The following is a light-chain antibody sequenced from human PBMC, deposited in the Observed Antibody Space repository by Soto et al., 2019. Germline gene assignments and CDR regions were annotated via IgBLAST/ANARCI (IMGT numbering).Light chain of an antibody. CDR1: SSDVGGYNY. J-gene: IGLJ3*02. V-gene: IGLV2-14*01. Sequence: QSALTQHASVSGSPGQSITISCTGTSSDVGGYNYVSWYQQHPGKAPKLMIYEVSNRPSGVSNRFSGSKSGNTASLTISGLQAEDEADYYCSSYTSSSTPWVFGGGTKVTVL. CDR2: EVS. CDR3: SSYTSSSTPWV.